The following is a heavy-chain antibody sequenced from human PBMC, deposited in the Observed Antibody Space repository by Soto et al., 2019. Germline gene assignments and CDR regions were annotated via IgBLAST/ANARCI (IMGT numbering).Heavy chain of an antibody. Sequence: SETLSLTCTVSGGSISSGGYYWSWIRQHPXKGLEWIGYIYYSGSTYYNPSLKSRVTISVDTSKNQFSLKLSSVTAADTAVYYCARVRVVVVAATEYYFDYWGQGTLVTVSS. CDR1: GGSISSGGYY. CDR3: ARVRVVVVAATEYYFDY. CDR2: IYYSGST. V-gene: IGHV4-31*03. J-gene: IGHJ4*02. D-gene: IGHD2-15*01.